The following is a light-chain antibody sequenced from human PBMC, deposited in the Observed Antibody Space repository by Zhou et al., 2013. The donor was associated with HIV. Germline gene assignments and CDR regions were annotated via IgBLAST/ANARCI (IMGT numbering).Light chain of an antibody. CDR2: DAS. J-gene: IGKJ1*01. CDR3: QQRSNWPPT. CDR1: QSVTSN. V-gene: IGKV3-11*01. Sequence: EFVLTQSPGTLSLSPGERATLSCRTSQSVTSNFLAWYQQKPGQAPRLLIYDASNRATGIPARFSGSGSGTDFTLTISSLEPEDFAVYYCQQRSNWPPTFGQGTKVEIK.